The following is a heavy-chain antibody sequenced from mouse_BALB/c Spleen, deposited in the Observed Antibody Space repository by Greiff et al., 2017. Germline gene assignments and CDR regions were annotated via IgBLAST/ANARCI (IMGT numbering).Heavy chain of an antibody. V-gene: IGHV1-69*02. CDR2: IDPSDSYT. Sequence: VQLQQPGAGLVKPGASVKLSCTASGYPFTSYWMHWVKQRPGQGLEWIGEIDPSDSYTNYNQKFKGKATLTVDKSSSTAYMQLSSLTSEDSAVYYCARSADGYYPYWGQGTSVTVSS. D-gene: IGHD2-3*01. J-gene: IGHJ4*01. CDR3: ARSADGYYPY. CDR1: GYPFTSYW.